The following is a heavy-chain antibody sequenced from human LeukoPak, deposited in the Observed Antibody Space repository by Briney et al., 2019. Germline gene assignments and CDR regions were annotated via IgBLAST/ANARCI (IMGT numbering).Heavy chain of an antibody. J-gene: IGHJ6*02. Sequence: GGSLRLSCTASGFTFGDYAMSWVRQAPGKGLEWVGFIRSKAYGGTTEYAASVKGRFTISRDDSKSVAYLQMNSPKTEDTAVYYCTSFQGYGDYYYYGMDVWGQGTTVTVSS. V-gene: IGHV3-49*04. CDR2: IRSKAYGGTT. D-gene: IGHD4-17*01. CDR1: GFTFGDYA. CDR3: TSFQGYGDYYYYGMDV.